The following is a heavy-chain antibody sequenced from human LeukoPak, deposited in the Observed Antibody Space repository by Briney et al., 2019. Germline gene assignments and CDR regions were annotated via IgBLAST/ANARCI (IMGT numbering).Heavy chain of an antibody. CDR2: IIPILGIA. Sequence: GASVKVSCKASGGTFSSYAISWVRQAPGQGLEWMGRIIPILGIANYAQKFQGRVTITADKSTSTAYMELSSLRSEDTAVYYCAREGDSSGYYYDYWGQGTLVTVSS. D-gene: IGHD3-22*01. V-gene: IGHV1-69*04. CDR1: GGTFSSYA. J-gene: IGHJ4*02. CDR3: AREGDSSGYYYDY.